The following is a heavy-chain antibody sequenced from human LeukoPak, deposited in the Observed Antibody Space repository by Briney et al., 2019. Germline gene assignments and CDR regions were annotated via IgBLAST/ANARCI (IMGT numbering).Heavy chain of an antibody. CDR2: INTNTGNP. V-gene: IGHV7-4-1*02. D-gene: IGHD5/OR15-5a*01. J-gene: IGHJ4*02. CDR3: ASTVPLRFARRTGYFDY. Sequence: ASVKVSCKASGYTFTGYYMHWVRQAPGQGLEWMGWINTNTGNPTYAQGFAGRFVFSLDTSVSTAYLQISSLKAEDTAVYYCASTVPLRFARRTGYFDYWGQGTLVTVSS. CDR1: GYTFTGYY.